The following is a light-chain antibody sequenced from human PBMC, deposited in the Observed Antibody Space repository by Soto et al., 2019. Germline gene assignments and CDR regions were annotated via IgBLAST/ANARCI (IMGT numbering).Light chain of an antibody. Sequence: EIVLTQSPATLSFSPGERGTLSCRASQNVSTYLAWYQQKPGQAPRLLIYDASDRATGIPARFSGSGSGTDFTLTISSPEPEDSAVYYCQQRTNWLTFGPGTKVDIK. V-gene: IGKV3-11*01. CDR2: DAS. CDR1: QNVSTY. J-gene: IGKJ3*01. CDR3: QQRTNWLT.